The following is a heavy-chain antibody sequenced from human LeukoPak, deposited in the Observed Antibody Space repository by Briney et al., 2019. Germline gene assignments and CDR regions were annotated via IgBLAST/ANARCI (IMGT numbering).Heavy chain of an antibody. J-gene: IGHJ4*02. CDR2: IYYSGST. Sequence: SETLSLTRTVSGGSISSYYWSWIRQPPGKGLEWIGYIYYSGSTNYNPSLKSRVTISVDTSKNQFSLELSSVTAADTAVYYCARAEVLPDFYDTSGGFDYWGQGTLVTVSS. CDR1: GGSISSYY. V-gene: IGHV4-59*01. D-gene: IGHD3-22*01. CDR3: ARAEVLPDFYDTSGGFDY.